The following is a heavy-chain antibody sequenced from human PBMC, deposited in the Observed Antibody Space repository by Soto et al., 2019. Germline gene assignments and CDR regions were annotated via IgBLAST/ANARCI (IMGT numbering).Heavy chain of an antibody. CDR2: IYYSGST. V-gene: IGHV4-61*08. J-gene: IGHJ4*02. CDR3: ARLTVAGLSFDS. Sequence: PSETLSITCPVSGCPISRPDYYWNWIRPPPGKGLEWIGYIYYSGSTTYNPSLKSRATTSVDTSKNQFFLRLSSETAADTAVYYGARLTVAGLSFDSWGQGTLVTVSS. D-gene: IGHD6-19*01. CDR1: GCPISRPDYY.